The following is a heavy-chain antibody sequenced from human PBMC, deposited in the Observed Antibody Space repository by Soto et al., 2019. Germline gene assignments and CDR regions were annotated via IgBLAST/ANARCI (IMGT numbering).Heavy chain of an antibody. V-gene: IGHV1-18*01. CDR2: ISAYNGNT. J-gene: IGHJ4*02. Sequence: ASVKVSCKASGYTFTSYGISWVRQAPGQGLEWMGWISAYNGNTNYAQKLQGRVTMTTDTSTSTAYMELRSPRSDDTAVYYCARDGTLYGDYALGFPFDYWGQGTLVTVSS. CDR3: ARDGTLYGDYALGFPFDY. D-gene: IGHD4-17*01. CDR1: GYTFTSYG.